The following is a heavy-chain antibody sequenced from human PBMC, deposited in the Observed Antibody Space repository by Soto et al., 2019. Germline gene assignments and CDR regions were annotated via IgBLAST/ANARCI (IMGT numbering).Heavy chain of an antibody. V-gene: IGHV3-30*04. CDR3: ARDLGGYVHLWDKSNY. CDR2: ISLDGSEK. J-gene: IGHJ4*02. CDR1: GFRFSGFA. D-gene: IGHD5-12*01. Sequence: QVQLVESGGGVVQPGASLRLSCVASGFRFSGFAMHWVRQAPGKGLEWVAVISLDGSEKFYVDSVKGRFSISRDDFHSTVFLQMDSLRPEDTGVYYCARDLGGYVHLWDKSNYWGQGTLLNVSS.